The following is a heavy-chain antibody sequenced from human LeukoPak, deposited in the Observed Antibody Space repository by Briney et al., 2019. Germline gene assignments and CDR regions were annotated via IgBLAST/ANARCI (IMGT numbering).Heavy chain of an antibody. CDR1: GDSVSSDSAA. CDR2: TYFRSKWYY. V-gene: IGHV6-1*01. Sequence: SQTLSLTCAISGDSVSSDSAAWSWIRQSPSRGLEWLARTYFRSKWYYDYALAVKGRITINPDTSKNQFSLQLNSVTPEDTAVYFCARDPIGGSTISDSWGQGTLVTVSS. CDR3: ARDPIGGSTISDS. J-gene: IGHJ4*02. D-gene: IGHD1-26*01.